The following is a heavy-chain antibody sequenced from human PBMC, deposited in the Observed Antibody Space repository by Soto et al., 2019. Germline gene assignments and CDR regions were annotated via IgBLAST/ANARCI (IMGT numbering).Heavy chain of an antibody. CDR1: GFTFSSYG. D-gene: IGHD3-16*01. CDR2: IWYDGSNK. Sequence: GGSLRLSCAASGFTFSSYGMHWVRQAPGKGLEWVAVIWYDGSNKYYADSVKGRFTISRDNSKNTLYLQMNSLRAEDTAVYYGVTGGLGQGLRSPVDSWGQGTLVTVSS. V-gene: IGHV3-33*01. CDR3: VTGGLGQGLRSPVDS. J-gene: IGHJ4*02.